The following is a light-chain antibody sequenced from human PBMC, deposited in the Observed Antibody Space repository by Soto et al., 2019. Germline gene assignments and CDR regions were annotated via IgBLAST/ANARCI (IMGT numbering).Light chain of an antibody. CDR3: SSYAGSNNPYV. CDR1: SGDIGGYDY. CDR2: EVT. Sequence: QSVLTQPPSASGSPGQSVTISCTGTSGDIGGYDYVSWYQQHPGKAPKLMIYEVTKRPLGVPDRFSGSKSGNTASLTVSGLQAEDEADYYCSSYAGSNNPYVFGTGNKLTVL. J-gene: IGLJ1*01. V-gene: IGLV2-8*01.